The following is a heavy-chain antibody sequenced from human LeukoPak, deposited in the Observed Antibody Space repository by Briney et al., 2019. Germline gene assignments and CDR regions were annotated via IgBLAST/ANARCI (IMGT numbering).Heavy chain of an antibody. Sequence: PGRSLRLSCAASGFTFSSYGMHWVRQAPGKGLEWVAVIWYDGSNKYYADSVKRRFTISRDNSKNTLYLQMNSLRAEDTAVYYCARDTDSSGYYWDYYYYYGMDVWGQGTTVTVSS. V-gene: IGHV3-33*01. J-gene: IGHJ6*02. CDR2: IWYDGSNK. D-gene: IGHD3-22*01. CDR3: ARDTDSSGYYWDYYYYYGMDV. CDR1: GFTFSSYG.